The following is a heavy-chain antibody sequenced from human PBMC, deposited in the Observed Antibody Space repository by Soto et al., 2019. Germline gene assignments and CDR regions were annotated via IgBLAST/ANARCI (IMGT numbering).Heavy chain of an antibody. CDR3: AHRVLRTVFGLVTTTAIYFDF. CDR1: GFSLTTSGVG. Sequence: QITLNESGPTVVRPTETLTLTCRFSGFSLTTSGVGVGWIRQSPGKAPEWLALSDLDDDKRYSASLKSRLTITKDTSKNQVVLTVSDLDPTDTATYYCAHRVLRTVFGLVTTTAIYFDFWGQGTPVAVSS. J-gene: IGHJ4*02. D-gene: IGHD3-3*01. CDR2: SDLDDDK. V-gene: IGHV2-5*02.